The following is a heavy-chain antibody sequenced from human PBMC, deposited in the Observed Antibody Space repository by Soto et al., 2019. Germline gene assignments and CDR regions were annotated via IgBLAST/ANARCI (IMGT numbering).Heavy chain of an antibody. CDR3: ARHYCSSTSCYPVYYYYYGMDV. Sequence: GESLKISCKGSGYSFTSYWIGWVRQMPGKGLEWMGIIYPGDSDTGYSPSFQGQVTISADKSISTAYLQWSSLKASDTAMYYCARHYCSSTSCYPVYYYYYGMDVWGQGTTVTVSS. J-gene: IGHJ6*02. V-gene: IGHV5-51*01. CDR1: GYSFTSYW. D-gene: IGHD2-2*01. CDR2: IYPGDSDT.